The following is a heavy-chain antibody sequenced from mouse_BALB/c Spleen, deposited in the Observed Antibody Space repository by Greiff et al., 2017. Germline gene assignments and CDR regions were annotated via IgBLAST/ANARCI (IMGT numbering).Heavy chain of an antibody. D-gene: IGHD4-1*01. CDR3: ARERELGRLAY. J-gene: IGHJ3*01. Sequence: QVQLQQSGPGLVAPSQSLSITCTVSGFSLTSYGVHWVRQPPGKGLEWLGVIWAGGSTNYNSALMSRLSISKDNSKSQVFIKMNSLQTDDTAMYYCARERELGRLAYWGQGTLVTVSA. V-gene: IGHV2-9*02. CDR1: GFSLTSYG. CDR2: IWAGGST.